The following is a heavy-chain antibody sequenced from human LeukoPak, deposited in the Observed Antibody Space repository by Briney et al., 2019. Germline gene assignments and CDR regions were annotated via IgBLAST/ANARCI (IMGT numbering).Heavy chain of an antibody. CDR2: ISSSSSYI. D-gene: IGHD6-13*01. CDR1: GFTFSSYS. J-gene: IGHJ5*02. CDR3: ARVGLAAAGTGWFDP. Sequence: GGSLRLSCAASGFTFSSYSMNWVRQAPGKGLEWVSSISSSSSYIYYADSVKGRFTISRDNAKNSLYLQMNGLRAEDTAVYYCARVGLAAAGTGWFDPWGQGTLVTVSS. V-gene: IGHV3-21*01.